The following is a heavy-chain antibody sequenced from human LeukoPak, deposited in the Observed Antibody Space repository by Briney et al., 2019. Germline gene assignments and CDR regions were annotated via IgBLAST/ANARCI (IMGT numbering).Heavy chain of an antibody. D-gene: IGHD2-21*02. CDR2: IRNDGDNK. J-gene: IGHJ6*03. CDR3: ARSDLSLV. Sequence: PGGSLRLSCAASGFNFRSYGMHWVRQAPGKGLEWVAFIRNDGDNKYYGDSVKGRFTISRDNSRNTLYLQMNSLRVEDTAVYYCARSDLSLVWGKGTTVTVSS. V-gene: IGHV3-30*02. CDR1: GFNFRSYG.